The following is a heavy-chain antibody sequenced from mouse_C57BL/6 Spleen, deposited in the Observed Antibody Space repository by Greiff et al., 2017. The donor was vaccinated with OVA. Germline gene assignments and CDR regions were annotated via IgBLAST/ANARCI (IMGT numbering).Heavy chain of an antibody. J-gene: IGHJ2*01. CDR2: LDPETGGT. V-gene: IGHV1-15*01. CDR3: TREEKLLRYPDY. CDR1: GYTFTDYE. Sequence: VQLQESGAELVRPGASVTLSCKASGYTFTDYEMHWVKQTPVHGLEWIGALDPETGGTAYNQKFKGKAILTADKSSSTAYMELRSLTSEDSAVYYCTREEKLLRYPDYWGQGTTLTVSS. D-gene: IGHD1-1*01.